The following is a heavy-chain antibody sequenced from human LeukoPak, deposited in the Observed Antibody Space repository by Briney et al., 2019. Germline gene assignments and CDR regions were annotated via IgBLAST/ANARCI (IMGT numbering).Heavy chain of an antibody. CDR1: GFTFSSFG. D-gene: IGHD3-10*01. V-gene: IGHV3-30*03. Sequence: PGGSLRLSCAASGFTFSSFGMHWVRQAPGKGLEWVAGISYDGSSKYYVDSVKGRFTISRDNSRNTLYLQMNSLRADDTAVYYCARGLMTTVRGVTKNYYSLDVWGQGTTVTVSS. J-gene: IGHJ6*02. CDR3: ARGLMTTVRGVTKNYYSLDV. CDR2: ISYDGSSK.